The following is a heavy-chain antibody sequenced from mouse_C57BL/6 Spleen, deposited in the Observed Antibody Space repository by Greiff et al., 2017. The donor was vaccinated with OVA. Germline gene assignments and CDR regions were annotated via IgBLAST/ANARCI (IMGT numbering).Heavy chain of an antibody. CDR2: INPSNGGT. J-gene: IGHJ2*01. CDR1: GYTFTSYW. D-gene: IGHD1-1*01. V-gene: IGHV1-53*01. CDR3: ARSTTVVEKDY. Sequence: VHVKQPGTELVKPGASVKLSCKASGYTFTSYWMHWVKQRPGQGLEWIGNINPSNGGTNYNEKFKSKATLTVDKSSSTAYMQLSSLTSEDSAVYYCARSTTVVEKDYWGQGTTLTVSS.